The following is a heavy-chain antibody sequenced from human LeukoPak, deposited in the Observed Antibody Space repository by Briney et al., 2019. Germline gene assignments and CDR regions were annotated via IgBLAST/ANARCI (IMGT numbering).Heavy chain of an antibody. Sequence: GGSLRLSCAGSGFIFSNYAMSWVRQAPGKGLEWVSGIKGNCFDTYYADSVKGRFTVSRDNSKNTLSLQMNSLSAEDTAVYYCAKDTGPLMITFGGVVISYFDYWGQGALVTVSS. CDR3: AKDTGPLMITFGGVVISYFDY. J-gene: IGHJ4*02. CDR1: GFIFSNYA. CDR2: IKGNCFDT. D-gene: IGHD3-16*01. V-gene: IGHV3-23*01.